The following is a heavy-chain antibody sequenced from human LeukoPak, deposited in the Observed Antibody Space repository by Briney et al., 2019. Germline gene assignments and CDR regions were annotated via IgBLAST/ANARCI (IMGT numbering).Heavy chain of an antibody. CDR3: ATDSSLSSSWYIWDS. J-gene: IGHJ4*02. CDR1: GFTFSSYS. D-gene: IGHD6-13*01. Sequence: GGSLRLSCAASGFTFSSYSMNWVRQAPGKGLEWVYGINWNGGSTGYADSVKGRFTISRDNSKNRLYLQMNSLRAEDTAVYYCATDSSLSSSWYIWDSWGQGTLVTVSS. V-gene: IGHV3-23*01. CDR2: INWNGGST.